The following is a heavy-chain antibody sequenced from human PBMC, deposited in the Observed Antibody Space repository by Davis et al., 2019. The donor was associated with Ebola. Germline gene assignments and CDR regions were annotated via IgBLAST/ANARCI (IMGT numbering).Heavy chain of an antibody. J-gene: IGHJ4*02. Sequence: GESLKISCAASGFTFTNAWMNWVRQVPGKGLEWVGRIKSKSDGGTTDYAAPVKGRFTVSRDDSKSTVYLQMNSLRAEDTAVYYCAKAYDILTGYYTSNYFDYWGQGTLVTVSS. CDR3: AKAYDILTGYYTSNYFDY. CDR1: GFTFTNAW. D-gene: IGHD3-9*01. V-gene: IGHV3-15*07. CDR2: IKSKSDGGTT.